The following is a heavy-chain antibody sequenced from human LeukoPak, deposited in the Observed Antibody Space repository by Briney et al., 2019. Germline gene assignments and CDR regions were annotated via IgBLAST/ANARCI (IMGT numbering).Heavy chain of an antibody. CDR2: INSDGSST. Sequence: GESLRLSCAASGFTFSSYWMHWVRQAPGKGLVWVSRINSDGSSTSYADSVKGRFTISRDNAKNTPYLQMNSLRAEDTAVYYCARDHKVGSGYYYMDVWGKGTTVTVSS. CDR3: ARDHKVGSGYYYMDV. CDR1: GFTFSSYW. V-gene: IGHV3-74*01. D-gene: IGHD6-19*01. J-gene: IGHJ6*03.